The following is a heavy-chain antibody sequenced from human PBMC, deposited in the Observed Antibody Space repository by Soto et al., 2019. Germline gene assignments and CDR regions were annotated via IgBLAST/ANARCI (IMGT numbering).Heavy chain of an antibody. V-gene: IGHV1-3*01. CDR2: INPGNGAT. Sequence: QVHHVQSGAEVKTPGASVKVSCRASGYSFTDYAFHWVRQAPGHSPEWLGWINPGNGATKYSQKLHGILTITSDTSASTVYMELSSLRYEDTAVYFCARCVSVSRRLPLGYWGQGTLVSVSS. CDR3: ARCVSVSRRLPLGY. CDR1: GYSFTDYA. D-gene: IGHD3-3*01. J-gene: IGHJ4*02.